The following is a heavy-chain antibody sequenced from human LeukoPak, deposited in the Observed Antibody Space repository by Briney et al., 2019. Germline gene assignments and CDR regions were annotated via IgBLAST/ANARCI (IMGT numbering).Heavy chain of an antibody. D-gene: IGHD2-15*01. CDR1: GFTFSSYA. CDR2: ISYDGSNK. V-gene: IGHV3-30*04. CDR3: ATVVGYGPFDY. J-gene: IGHJ4*02. Sequence: PGGSLRLSCAASGFTFSSYAMHWVRQAPGKGLEWVAVISYDGSNKYYADSVKGRFTISRDNSKNTLYLQMNSLRAEDTAVYYCATVVGYGPFDYWGQGTLVTVSS.